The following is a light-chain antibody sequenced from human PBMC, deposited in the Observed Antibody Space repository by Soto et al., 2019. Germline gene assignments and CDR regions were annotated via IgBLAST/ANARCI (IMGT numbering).Light chain of an antibody. Sequence: EVVMTHSPATLSVSPGERATLSCRASQSVYSNLAWYQEKPGQAPRLLIYGASTRATGIAARFSGSGSGTEFTLTISSLQSEDFAVYYCQQYNNWPITFGQGTRLEIK. J-gene: IGKJ5*01. V-gene: IGKV3-15*01. CDR2: GAS. CDR1: QSVYSN. CDR3: QQYNNWPIT.